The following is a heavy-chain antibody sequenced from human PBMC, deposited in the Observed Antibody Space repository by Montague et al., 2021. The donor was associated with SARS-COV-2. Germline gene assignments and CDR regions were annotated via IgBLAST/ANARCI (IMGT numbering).Heavy chain of an antibody. CDR1: GGSISSSSYY. V-gene: IGHV4-39*01. Sequence: SETLSLTCTVSGGSISSSSYYWGWIRQPPGKGLEWIGSIYYSGSTYYNPSLKSRVTISVDTSKNQFSLKLSSVTAADTAVYYCARRESMVRGVTITFSLPFDYWGQGTLVTVSS. CDR2: IYYSGST. CDR3: ARRESMVRGVTITFSLPFDY. D-gene: IGHD3-10*01. J-gene: IGHJ4*02.